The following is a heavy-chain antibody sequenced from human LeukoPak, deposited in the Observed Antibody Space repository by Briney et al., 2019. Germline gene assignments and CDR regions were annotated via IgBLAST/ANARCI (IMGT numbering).Heavy chain of an antibody. CDR2: IRSKAYGGTT. J-gene: IGHJ6*03. CDR3: TRETAMDFYYYMDV. V-gene: IGHV3-49*04. CDR1: GFTFGDYA. D-gene: IGHD5-18*01. Sequence: GGSLRLSCTASGFTFGDYAMSWVRQAPGKGLEWVGFIRSKAYGGTTEYAASVKGRFTISRDDSESIAYLQMNSLKTEDTAVYYCTRETAMDFYYYMDVWGKGTTVTVSS.